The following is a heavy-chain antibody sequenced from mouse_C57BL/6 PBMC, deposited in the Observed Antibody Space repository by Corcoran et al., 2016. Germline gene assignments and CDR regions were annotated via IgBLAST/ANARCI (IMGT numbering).Heavy chain of an antibody. J-gene: IGHJ4*01. Sequence: EVQLQQSGPELVKPGASVKMSCKASGYTFTNYYMNWVKQSHGKSLEWIGVINPYNGGTSYNQKFKGKATLTVDKSSSTAYMELNSLTSEDSAVYYCARRSYYYGSNYAMDYWGQGTSVTVSS. V-gene: IGHV1-19*01. D-gene: IGHD1-1*01. CDR2: INPYNGGT. CDR3: ARRSYYYGSNYAMDY. CDR1: GYTFTNYY.